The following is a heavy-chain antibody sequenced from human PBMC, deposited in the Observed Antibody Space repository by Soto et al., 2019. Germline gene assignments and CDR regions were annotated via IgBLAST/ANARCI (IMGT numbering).Heavy chain of an antibody. D-gene: IGHD3-3*01. V-gene: IGHV3-9*01. CDR1: GFTFDDYA. CDR3: AKAGYDFWSGYYGQGSRIALYYYYMDV. CDR2: ISWNSGSI. J-gene: IGHJ6*03. Sequence: GGSLRLSCAASGFTFDDYAMHWVRQAPGKGLEWVSGISWNSGSIGYADSVKGRFTISRDNAENSLYLQMNSLRAEDTALYYCAKAGYDFWSGYYGQGSRIALYYYYMDVWGKGTTVTISS.